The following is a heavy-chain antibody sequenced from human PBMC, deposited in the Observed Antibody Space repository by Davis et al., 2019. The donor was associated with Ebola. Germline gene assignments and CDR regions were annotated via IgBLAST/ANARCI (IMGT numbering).Heavy chain of an antibody. D-gene: IGHD1-26*01. Sequence: GESLKISCAASGFSFRTSRMSWVRQAPGKGLEWVANVNQDGSDQNSVDSVRGRFTILRDNSNNSVYLQMNSLKGEDTAVYYCASLQGATFDYWGQGVLVTVSS. V-gene: IGHV3-7*01. CDR3: ASLQGATFDY. J-gene: IGHJ4*02. CDR2: VNQDGSDQ. CDR1: GFSFRTSR.